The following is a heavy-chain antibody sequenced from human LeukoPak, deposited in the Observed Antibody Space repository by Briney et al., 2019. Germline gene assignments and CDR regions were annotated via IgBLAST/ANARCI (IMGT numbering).Heavy chain of an antibody. Sequence: GASVKVSCKASGYTFTGYYMHWVRQAPGQGLEWMGWINPNSGGTNYAQKFQGRVTMTRDTSISTAYMELSRLRSDDTAVYYCARGLYGDYDYYYGMDVWGQGTTVTVSS. CDR1: GYTFTGYY. J-gene: IGHJ6*02. CDR3: ARGLYGDYDYYYGMDV. CDR2: INPNSGGT. V-gene: IGHV1-2*02. D-gene: IGHD4-17*01.